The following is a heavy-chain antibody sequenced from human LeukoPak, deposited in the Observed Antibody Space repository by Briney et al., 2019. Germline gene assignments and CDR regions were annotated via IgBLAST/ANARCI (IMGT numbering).Heavy chain of an antibody. J-gene: IGHJ4*02. CDR1: AGSFSGYY. CDR3: ARGSTGRGSGSTYSN. V-gene: IGHV4-34*01. CDR2: INPSGST. D-gene: IGHD3-10*01. Sequence: PQTLSPTCALYAGSFSGYYWSWIRQPPGKGLEWIGEINPSGSTNTNPTLKSRVTISVDTSKNQFSLKLSSVTAADTAVYYCARGSTGRGSGSTYSNWGQGTLVTVSS.